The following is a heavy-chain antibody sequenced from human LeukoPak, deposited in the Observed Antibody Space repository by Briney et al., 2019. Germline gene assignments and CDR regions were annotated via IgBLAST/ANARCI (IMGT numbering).Heavy chain of an antibody. D-gene: IGHD3-22*01. J-gene: IGHJ5*02. CDR2: IYYIVNT. CDR1: VGAISSYY. CDR3: ARLYVQHSSGYYYRRGPYNWFDP. V-gene: IGHV4-59*12. Sequence: SQTLSLTCTVSVGAISSYYCSCIRHPPRKRLWCSVRIYYIVNTNYNPSLKSRVTISVDTSKNQFSLKLSSVTAADTAVYYCARLYVQHSSGYYYRRGPYNWFDPWGQGTLVTVSS.